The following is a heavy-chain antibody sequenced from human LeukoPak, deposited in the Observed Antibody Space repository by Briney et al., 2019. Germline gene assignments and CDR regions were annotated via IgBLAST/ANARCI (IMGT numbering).Heavy chain of an antibody. D-gene: IGHD3-22*01. CDR2: ISGSGGST. V-gene: IGHV3-23*01. CDR1: GVTLSNYA. CDR3: AKRSLADSSGYYALDY. Sequence: PGGSLRLSCVASGVTLSNYAMSWARQAPGKGLEWVSAISGSGGSTYYADSVKGRFTISRDNSKNTLYLQMNSLRAEDTAVYYCAKRSLADSSGYYALDYWGQGTLVTVSS. J-gene: IGHJ4*02.